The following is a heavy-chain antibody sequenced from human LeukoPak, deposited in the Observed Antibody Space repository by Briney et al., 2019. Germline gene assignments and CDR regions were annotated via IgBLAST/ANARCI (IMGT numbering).Heavy chain of an antibody. CDR2: INPSDGST. V-gene: IGHV1-46*01. Sequence: GASVKVSCKASGYTFTSYYMHWVRQAPGQGLEWMGIINPSDGSTNYAQKFQGRVTMTRDMSTSTVYMELSSLRSEDTAVYYCARSGCGGGTCFFDYWGQGTLVTVSS. CDR1: GYTFTSYY. J-gene: IGHJ4*02. D-gene: IGHD2-15*01. CDR3: ARSGCGGGTCFFDY.